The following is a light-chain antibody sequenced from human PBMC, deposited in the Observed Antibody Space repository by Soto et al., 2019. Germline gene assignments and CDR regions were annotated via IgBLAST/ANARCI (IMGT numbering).Light chain of an antibody. V-gene: IGLV1-40*01. CDR2: GKN. Sequence: QSVLTQPPSVSGSPGQRVTISCTGGSSNVGANYDVHWYQQIPGTAPKLLIYGKNNRPSGVPDRFSGSKSGTSASLAIAGLQAEDEADYYCQSFDRRLRGYVFGTGTKVTVL. J-gene: IGLJ1*01. CDR1: SSNVGANYD. CDR3: QSFDRRLRGYV.